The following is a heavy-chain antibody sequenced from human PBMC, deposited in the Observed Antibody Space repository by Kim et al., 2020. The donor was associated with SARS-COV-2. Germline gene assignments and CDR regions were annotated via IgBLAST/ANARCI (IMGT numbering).Heavy chain of an antibody. V-gene: IGHV1-3*01. CDR2: INAGNGNT. Sequence: ASVKVSCKASGYTFTSYAMHWVRQAPGQRLEWMGWINAGNGNTKYSQKFQGRVTITRDTSASTAYMELSSLRSEDTAVYYCARDQEGNLNQKYYYYGMDVWGQGTTVTVSS. CDR3: ARDQEGNLNQKYYYYGMDV. D-gene: IGHD4-4*01. CDR1: GYTFTSYA. J-gene: IGHJ6*02.